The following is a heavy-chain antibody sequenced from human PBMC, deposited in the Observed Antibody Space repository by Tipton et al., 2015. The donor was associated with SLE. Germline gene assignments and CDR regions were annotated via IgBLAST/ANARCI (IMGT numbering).Heavy chain of an antibody. CDR2: INQDGSEK. D-gene: IGHD6-13*01. CDR1: GSTFSSYW. J-gene: IGHJ4*02. V-gene: IGHV3-7*01. Sequence: SLRLSCTASGSTFSSYWMTWVRQPPGKGPEWVANINQDGSEKNCVDSVKGRFSISRDNAKNSVDLHMNSLRAEDTAVYYCARNGPWRQQLADYWGQGTLVTVSS. CDR3: ARNGPWRQQLADY.